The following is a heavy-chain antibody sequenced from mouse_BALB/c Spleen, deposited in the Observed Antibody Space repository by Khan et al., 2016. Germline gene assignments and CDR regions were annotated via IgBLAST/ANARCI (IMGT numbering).Heavy chain of an antibody. V-gene: IGHV4-1*02. CDR1: GFDFSRYW. J-gene: IGHJ2*01. CDR3: ARLHYYGYMNY. CDR2: INPDSSTI. Sequence: EVKLLESGGGLVQPGGSLKLSCAASGFDFSRYWMSWVRQAPGKGLEWLGEINPDSSTINYTPSLKDKFIISRDHAKNTLYLQMSKVRCEDTALYYCARLHYYGYMNYWGQGTTLTVSS. D-gene: IGHD1-2*01.